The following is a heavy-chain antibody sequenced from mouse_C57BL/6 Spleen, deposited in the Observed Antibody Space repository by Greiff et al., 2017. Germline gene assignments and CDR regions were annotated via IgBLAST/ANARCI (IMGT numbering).Heavy chain of an antibody. CDR1: GYAFSSSW. CDR2: IYPGDGDT. Sequence: VQLQQSGPELVKPGASVKISCKASGYAFSSSWMNWVKQRPGKGLEWIGRIYPGDGDTNYNGKFKGKATLTADKSSSTAYMQLSSLTSEDSAVYFCAREGGSTYYFDYWCQGTTLTVSS. J-gene: IGHJ2*01. CDR3: AREGGSTYYFDY. V-gene: IGHV1-82*01. D-gene: IGHD4-1*02.